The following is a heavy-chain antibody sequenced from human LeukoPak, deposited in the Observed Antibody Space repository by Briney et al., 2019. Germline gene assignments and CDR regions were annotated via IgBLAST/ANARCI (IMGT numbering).Heavy chain of an antibody. CDR3: ARTRSAGAGNVYYYYAMDV. V-gene: IGHV5-51*01. CDR2: IYPGDSCV. D-gene: IGHD6-13*01. Sequence: AESLKISCKGSGYSFPSYWICWVRKMAGRGLERMGIIYPGDSCVRYSPSFEGQCTISADKSTSTAYLQWSSLKGSDTAMYYCARTRSAGAGNVYYYYAMDVWGQGTTVTVSS. CDR1: GYSFPSYW. J-gene: IGHJ6*02.